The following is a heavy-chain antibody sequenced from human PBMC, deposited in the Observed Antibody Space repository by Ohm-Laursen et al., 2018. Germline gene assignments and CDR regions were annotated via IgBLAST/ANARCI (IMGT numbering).Heavy chain of an antibody. J-gene: IGHJ4*02. CDR2: IHTSGTT. CDR3: SGGGF. Sequence: SLTCTVSGGSISSYYWSWIRQPAGRGLEWIGRIHTSGTTNYNPSLQSRVTMSVDTSKNQFSLNLSSVTAADTAVYYCSGGGFWGQGTLVTVSS. CDR1: GGSISSYY. V-gene: IGHV4-4*07.